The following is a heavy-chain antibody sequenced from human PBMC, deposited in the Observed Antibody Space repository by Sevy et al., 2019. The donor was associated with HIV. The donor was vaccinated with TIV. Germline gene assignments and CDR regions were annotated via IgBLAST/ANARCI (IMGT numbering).Heavy chain of an antibody. CDR3: NTDSKXRGXXAXXXX. CDR2: IKSKTDGGTT. V-gene: IGHV3-15*01. CDR1: GFTXXNAW. Sequence: GGSLRLSXAASGFTXXNAWMSWVRQAPGKGLEWVGRIKSKTDGGTTDYAAPVKGRFPISRDDSKNTLYLQMNSLKTXDTAIYYCNTDSKXRGXXAXXXXWGXXTLVTVSS. J-gene: IGHJ4*01.